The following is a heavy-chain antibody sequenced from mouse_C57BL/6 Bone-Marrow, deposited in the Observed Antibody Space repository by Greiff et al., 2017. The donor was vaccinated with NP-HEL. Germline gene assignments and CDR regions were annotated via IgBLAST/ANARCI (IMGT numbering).Heavy chain of an antibody. J-gene: IGHJ4*01. CDR1: GYTFTSYW. CDR3: AIAHYRNSDALYY. V-gene: IGHV1-50*01. Sequence: QVQLQQPGAELVKPGASVKLSCKASGYTFTSYWMQWVKQRPGQGLEWIGEIDPSDSYTNYNQKFKGKATLTVDTSSSTAYMQLSSLTSEDSAVYYCAIAHYRNSDALYYWGQETSLTVSS. CDR2: IDPSDSYT. D-gene: IGHD2-5*01.